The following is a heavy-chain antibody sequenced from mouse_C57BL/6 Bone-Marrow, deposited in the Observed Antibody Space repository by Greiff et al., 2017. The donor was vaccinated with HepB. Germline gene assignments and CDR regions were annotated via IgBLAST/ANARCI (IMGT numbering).Heavy chain of an antibody. CDR1: GFNIKDDY. J-gene: IGHJ3*02. CDR3: TGGWLLA. D-gene: IGHD2-3*01. V-gene: IGHV14-4*01. Sequence: EVQLQQSGAELVRPGASVKLSCTASGFNIKDDYMHWVKPRPEQGLEWIGWIDPENGDTEYASKFQGKATITADTSSNTAYLQLSSLTAEDTAVYYCTGGWLLAWGQGTLVTVSA. CDR2: IDPENGDT.